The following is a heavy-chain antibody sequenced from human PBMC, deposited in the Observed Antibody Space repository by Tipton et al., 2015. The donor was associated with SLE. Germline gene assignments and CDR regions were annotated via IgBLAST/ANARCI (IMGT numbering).Heavy chain of an antibody. CDR3: ARRGPGAFDI. J-gene: IGHJ3*02. CDR2: ISSSRSYI. CDR1: GFTFSSYS. V-gene: IGHV3-21*03. Sequence: SLRLSCAASGFTFSSYSMNWVRQAPGKGLEWVSSISSSRSYIYYADSVRGRFTISRDNAKNSLYLQMNSLRAEDTAVYYCARRGPGAFDIWGQGTMVTVSS. D-gene: IGHD3-10*01.